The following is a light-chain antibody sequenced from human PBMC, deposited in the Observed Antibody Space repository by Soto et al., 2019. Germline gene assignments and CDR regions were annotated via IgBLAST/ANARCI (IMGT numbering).Light chain of an antibody. Sequence: DIQMTQSPSTVSASVGDRVTITCRASQSISSWLAWYQQKPGKAPNLLIYKASSLGSGVPSRFSGSGSGTEFTLTITSLQPDDFATYYCQQYNSYPWTFGQGTKVEIK. CDR3: QQYNSYPWT. CDR1: QSISSW. V-gene: IGKV1-5*03. CDR2: KAS. J-gene: IGKJ1*01.